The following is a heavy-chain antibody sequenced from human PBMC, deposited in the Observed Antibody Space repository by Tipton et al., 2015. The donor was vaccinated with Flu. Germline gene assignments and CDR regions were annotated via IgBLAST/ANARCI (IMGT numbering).Heavy chain of an antibody. CDR1: GYSIGNGYY. CDR2: IHTSGTT. CDR3: ARAESSLWAGHYYGLDV. Sequence: TLSLTCAVSGYSIGNGYYWGWIRQPAGKGLEWIGRIHTSGTTYYKPSLKSRVTISLDTSKNHFSLRLTSVTAADTALYFCARAESSLWAGHYYGLDVWGQGTAATVSS. D-gene: IGHD6-19*01. J-gene: IGHJ6*02. V-gene: IGHV4-38-2*01.